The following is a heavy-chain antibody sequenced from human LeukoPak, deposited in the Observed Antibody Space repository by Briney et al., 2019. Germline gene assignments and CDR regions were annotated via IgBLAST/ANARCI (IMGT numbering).Heavy chain of an antibody. J-gene: IGHJ5*02. Sequence: SETLSLTCTVSGGSISSYYWSWIRQPPGKGLEWIGYIYYSGSTNYNPSLKSRVTISVDTSKNQFSLKLSSVTAADTAVYYCARAEAGLFGWFDPWGQGTLVTVSS. CDR2: IYYSGST. CDR1: GGSISSYY. CDR3: ARAEAGLFGWFDP. D-gene: IGHD3-10*01. V-gene: IGHV4-59*01.